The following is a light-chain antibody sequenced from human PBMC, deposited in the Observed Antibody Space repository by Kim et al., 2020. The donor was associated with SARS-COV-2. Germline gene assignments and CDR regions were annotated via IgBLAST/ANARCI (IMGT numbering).Light chain of an antibody. CDR3: QVWDSSSDHAV. Sequence: SYELTQPPSVSLAPGKTARITCGGNNIGSKSVHWYQQKPGQAPVLVIYYDSDRPSGIPERFSGSNSGNTATLTISRVEAGDEADYYCQVWDSSSDHAVFG. J-gene: IGLJ7*01. CDR2: YDS. CDR1: NIGSKS. V-gene: IGLV3-21*04.